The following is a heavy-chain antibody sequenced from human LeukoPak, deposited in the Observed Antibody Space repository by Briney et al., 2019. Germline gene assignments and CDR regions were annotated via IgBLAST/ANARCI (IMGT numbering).Heavy chain of an antibody. CDR3: GRLSDY. CDR2: IDPSGSST. V-gene: IGHV5-10-1*01. J-gene: IGHJ4*02. CDR1: GYNFGTYW. Sequence: GESLRISCKGSGYNFGTYWISWVRQMPGKGLEWMGKIDPSGSSTNYSPSFEGHVTISDDKSTSTAYLQWSSLKASDTAMYYCGRLSDYWGQGTLVTVSS.